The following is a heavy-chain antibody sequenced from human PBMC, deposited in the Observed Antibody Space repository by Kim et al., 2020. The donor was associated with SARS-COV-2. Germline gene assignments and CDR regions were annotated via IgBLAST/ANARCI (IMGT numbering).Heavy chain of an antibody. V-gene: IGHV3-23*01. D-gene: IGHD2-2*01. CDR1: GFTFSSYA. CDR3: AKDQRYCSSTSCEKT. J-gene: IGHJ4*02. CDR2: ISGSGGST. Sequence: GGSLRLSCAASGFTFSSYAMSWVRQAPGKGLEWVSAISGSGGSTYSADSVKGRFTISRDNPKNTLYLQMNSLRAEDTDVYYCAKDQRYCSSTSCEKTWGQGTLVNVSA.